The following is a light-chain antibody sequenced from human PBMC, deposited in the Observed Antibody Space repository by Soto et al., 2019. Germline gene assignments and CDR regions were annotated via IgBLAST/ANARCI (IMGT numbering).Light chain of an antibody. CDR2: AAS. CDR1: QSISRY. CDR3: QESYNPPGS. J-gene: IGKJ3*01. V-gene: IGKV1-39*01. Sequence: DIQMTQSPSSLSASIGDRVTITCRASQSISRYLNWYQQKAGKAPTVLIHAASSLQRGVPSRFSGSGSGTDFNLTISSLQPEDFATYYCQESYNPPGSFGPGTKVDIK.